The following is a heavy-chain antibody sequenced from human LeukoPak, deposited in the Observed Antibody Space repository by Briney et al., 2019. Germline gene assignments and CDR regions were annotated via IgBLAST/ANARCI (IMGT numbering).Heavy chain of an antibody. CDR2: IKQDGSEK. CDR3: ARDRVAGGWYGRGAFDI. CDR1: GFTFSSYW. V-gene: IGHV3-7*01. Sequence: GGPLRLSCAASGFTFSSYWMSWVRQAPGKGLEWVANIKQDGSEKYYVDSVKGRFTISRDNAKNSLYLQMNSLRAEDTAVYYCARDRVAGGWYGRGAFDIWGQGTMVTVSS. J-gene: IGHJ3*02. D-gene: IGHD6-19*01.